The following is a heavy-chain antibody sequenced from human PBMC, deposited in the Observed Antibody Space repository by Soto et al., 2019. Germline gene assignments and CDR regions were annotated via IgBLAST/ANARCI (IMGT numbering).Heavy chain of an antibody. CDR1: GFTFSSYS. CDR3: AKLRGDHYYGSGSYYSGNYYYYYMDV. Sequence: GGSLRLSCAASGFTFSSYSMNWVRQAPGKGLEWVSYISSSSSTIYYADSVKGRFTISRDNAKNSLYLQMNSLRAEDTAVYYCAKLRGDHYYGSGSYYSGNYYYYYMDVWGKGTTVTVSS. D-gene: IGHD3-10*01. J-gene: IGHJ6*03. V-gene: IGHV3-48*01. CDR2: ISSSSSTI.